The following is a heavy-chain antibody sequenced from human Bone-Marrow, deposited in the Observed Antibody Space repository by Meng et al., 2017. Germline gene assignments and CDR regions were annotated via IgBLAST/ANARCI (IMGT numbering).Heavy chain of an antibody. CDR2: MSYDGRSE. J-gene: IGHJ4*02. D-gene: IGHD1-26*01. V-gene: IGHV3-30*01. CDR3: ARCSAPYSGNCYGSDFDY. Sequence: GESLKISCAGSGFTFSSFTMHWVRQAPGEGLEWVAIMSYDGRSEYYADSVKGRFTISRDNSKNTLYLQMNSLRAEDTAVFYCARCSAPYSGNCYGSDFDYWGQGTLVTVSS. CDR1: GFTFSSFT.